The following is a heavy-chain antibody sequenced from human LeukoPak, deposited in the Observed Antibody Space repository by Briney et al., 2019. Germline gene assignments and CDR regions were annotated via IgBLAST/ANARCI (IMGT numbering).Heavy chain of an antibody. D-gene: IGHD6-13*01. CDR2: FYSDSII. CDR1: EFRVSYNY. Sequence: GGSLRLSCKVSEFRVSYNYMTWVRKAPGKGLEWISTFYSDSIIGYTDAVKGRFTLSTDNSKTTFYLQMNSLRVEDTAVYYCATDRSGSSAGSWAYWGQGTLVAVSS. J-gene: IGHJ4*02. CDR3: ATDRSGSSAGSWAY. V-gene: IGHV3-53*01.